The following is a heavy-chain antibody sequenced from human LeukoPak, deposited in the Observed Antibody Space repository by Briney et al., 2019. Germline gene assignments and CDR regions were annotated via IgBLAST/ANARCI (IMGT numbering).Heavy chain of an antibody. J-gene: IGHJ5*01. CDR1: GDSVPSNSAT. Sequence: ASQTLSLTCAISGDSVPSNSATWNWIRQSPSRGLEWLGRTYYRSKWYNDYAVSVKSRISINPDTSKNQFSLQLNSVTPEDTAVYYCARISSAWFDSWGQGTLVTVSS. CDR3: ARISSAWFDS. D-gene: IGHD6-19*01. V-gene: IGHV6-1*01. CDR2: TYYRSKWYN.